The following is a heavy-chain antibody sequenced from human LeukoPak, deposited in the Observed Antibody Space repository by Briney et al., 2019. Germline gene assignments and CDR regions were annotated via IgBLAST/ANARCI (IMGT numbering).Heavy chain of an antibody. CDR3: ARWHPSWDFPY. D-gene: IGHD3-3*01. CDR1: GYNVASYW. CDR2: IYPRDSDT. V-gene: IGHV5-51*01. Sequence: GETLKISCKGSGYNVASYWIGWVRQMPGKGLEWMGIIYPRDSDTRYSPSFQGQVTISADKSISTAYLQWSSLRASDTAMYYCARWHPSWDFPYWGQGTLVTVSS. J-gene: IGHJ4*02.